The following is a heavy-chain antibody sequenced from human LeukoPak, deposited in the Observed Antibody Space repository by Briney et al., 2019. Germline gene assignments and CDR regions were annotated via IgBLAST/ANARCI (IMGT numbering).Heavy chain of an antibody. J-gene: IGHJ3*02. CDR1: GFTFDDYA. D-gene: IGHD2-2*01. Sequence: GGSLRLSCAASGFTFDDYAMHWVRQAPGKGLEWVSGISWDSDYIGYADSVRGRFTISRDNAKNSLFLQMNSLRAEDMALYFCAKDSLAFCSSTSCYGDAFDIWAKGQWSPSLQ. CDR3: AKDSLAFCSSTSCYGDAFDI. V-gene: IGHV3-9*03. CDR2: ISWDSDYI.